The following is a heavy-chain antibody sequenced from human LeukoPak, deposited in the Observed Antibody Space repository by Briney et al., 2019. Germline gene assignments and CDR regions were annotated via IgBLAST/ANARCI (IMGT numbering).Heavy chain of an antibody. Sequence: PGGSLRLSCAASGFTFNDHAMYWVRQAPGKGLEWVSGINWNSDNIGYADSVKGRFTISRDDAKNSLFLQMNSPRTEDTALYYCARASYYYDTTGLGAVDIWGQGTMVTVSS. D-gene: IGHD3-22*01. CDR1: GFTFNDHA. CDR2: INWNSDNI. J-gene: IGHJ3*02. CDR3: ARASYYYDTTGLGAVDI. V-gene: IGHV3-9*01.